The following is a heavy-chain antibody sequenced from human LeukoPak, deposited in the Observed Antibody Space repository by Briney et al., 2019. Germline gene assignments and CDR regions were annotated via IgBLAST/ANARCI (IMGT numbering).Heavy chain of an antibody. CDR2: ISYSGST. CDR3: ARGGYDYGEDAFDI. J-gene: IGHJ3*02. V-gene: IGHV4-59*08. D-gene: IGHD3-22*01. Sequence: SETLSLTCTVSGGSISSYYWSWIRQPPGKGLEWIGHISYSGSTNYNPSLKSRVTMSVDTSKNQFSLELSSVTAADTAVYYCARGGYDYGEDAFDIWGQGTMVTVSS. CDR1: GGSISSYY.